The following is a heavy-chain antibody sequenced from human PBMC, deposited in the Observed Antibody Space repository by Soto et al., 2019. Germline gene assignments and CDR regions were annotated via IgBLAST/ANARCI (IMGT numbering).Heavy chain of an antibody. CDR1: GFTFSNYA. CDR2: ISGSGGST. J-gene: IGHJ4*02. D-gene: IGHD3-10*01. CDR3: AKGPLDYGSRPEY. Sequence: EVQLLESGGGLVQPGGSLRLSCAASGFTFSNYAMIWVRQAPGKELEWVSGISGSGGSTYYADSVKGRFTISRDNSKNTLYLQVNSLRAEDTAVYYCAKGPLDYGSRPEYWGQGTLVTVSS. V-gene: IGHV3-23*01.